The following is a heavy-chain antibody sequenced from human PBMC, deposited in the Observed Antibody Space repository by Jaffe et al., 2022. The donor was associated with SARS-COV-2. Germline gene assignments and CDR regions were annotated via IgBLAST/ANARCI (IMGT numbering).Heavy chain of an antibody. D-gene: IGHD1-26*01. CDR3: AKDPSGSYARGGDY. Sequence: QVQLVESGGGVVQPGRSLRLSCAASGFTFSSYGMHWVRQAPGKGLEWVAVISYDGSNKYYADSVKGRFTISRDNSKNTLYLQMNSLRAEDTAVYYCAKDPSGSYARGGDYWGQGTLVTVSS. J-gene: IGHJ4*02. V-gene: IGHV3-30*18. CDR2: ISYDGSNK. CDR1: GFTFSSYG.